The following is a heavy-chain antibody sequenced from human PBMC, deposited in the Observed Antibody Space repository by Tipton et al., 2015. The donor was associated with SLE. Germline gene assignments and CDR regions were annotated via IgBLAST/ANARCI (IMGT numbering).Heavy chain of an antibody. CDR1: GGSFSGYY. D-gene: IGHD2-2*01. Sequence: TLSLTCAVYGGSFSGYYWSWIRQPPGKGLEWIGEINHSGSTNYNPSPKSRVTISVDTSKNQFSLKLSSVTAADTAVYYCARELHCSSTSCSSGDMDVWGKGTTVTVSS. V-gene: IGHV4-34*01. CDR2: INHSGST. CDR3: ARELHCSSTSCSSGDMDV. J-gene: IGHJ6*03.